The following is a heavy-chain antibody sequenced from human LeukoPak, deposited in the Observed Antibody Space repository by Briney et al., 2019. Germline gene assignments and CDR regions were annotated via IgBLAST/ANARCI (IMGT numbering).Heavy chain of an antibody. D-gene: IGHD3-10*01. CDR2: IKEDGSEK. CDR3: ARTIRGY. Sequence: GGSLRLSCAASGFTFSSYAMSWVRQAPGKGLEWVANIKEDGSEKYYVDSVKGRFTISRDNAKNSLYLQMNSLRAEDTAVYYCARTIRGYWGQGTLVTVSS. J-gene: IGHJ4*02. V-gene: IGHV3-7*02. CDR1: GFTFSSYA.